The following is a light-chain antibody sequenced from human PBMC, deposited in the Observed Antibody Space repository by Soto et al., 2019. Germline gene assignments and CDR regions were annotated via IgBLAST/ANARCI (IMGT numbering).Light chain of an antibody. CDR3: QQYYFYST. CDR2: KAS. CDR1: QTIDTY. J-gene: IGKJ1*01. Sequence: DFQMTQSPSTLSASVGDRITITCRASQTIDTYLTWYQQKPGKAPKLLIYKASILESGVPSRFSGSGSGTDFTLTISSLQPDDFATYYCQQYYFYSTFGQGTRVEIK. V-gene: IGKV1-5*03.